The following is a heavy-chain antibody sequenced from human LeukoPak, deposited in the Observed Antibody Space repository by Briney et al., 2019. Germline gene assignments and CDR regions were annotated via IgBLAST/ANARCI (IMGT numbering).Heavy chain of an antibody. Sequence: SETLSLTCTVSGGSISSGDYYWSWIRQPPGKGLEWIGYIYYSGSTYYNPSLKGRVTISVDTSKNQFSLKLSSVTAAGTAVYYCARVSAMVRGKIDYWGQGTLVTVSS. V-gene: IGHV4-30-4*08. J-gene: IGHJ4*02. CDR1: GGSISSGDYY. CDR3: ARVSAMVRGKIDY. CDR2: IYYSGST. D-gene: IGHD3-10*01.